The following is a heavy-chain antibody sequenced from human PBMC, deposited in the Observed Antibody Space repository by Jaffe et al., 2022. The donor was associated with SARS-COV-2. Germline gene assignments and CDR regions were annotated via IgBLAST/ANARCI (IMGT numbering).Heavy chain of an antibody. CDR3: ARGPFRNHEYNWFDP. Sequence: QVQLVQSGAEVKKPGASVKISCKASGYSFTSYAMNWVRQAPGQRLEWMGWINAGNGNTKYSQKFQGRVTITRDTSASTAYMELSSLRSEDTAVYYCARGPFRNHEYNWFDPWGQGTLVTVSS. CDR1: GYSFTSYA. D-gene: IGHD1-1*01. V-gene: IGHV1-3*01. J-gene: IGHJ5*02. CDR2: INAGNGNT.